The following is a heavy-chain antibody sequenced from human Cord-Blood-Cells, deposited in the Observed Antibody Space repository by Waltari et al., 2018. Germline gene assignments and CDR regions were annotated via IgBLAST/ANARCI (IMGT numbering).Heavy chain of an antibody. D-gene: IGHD5-12*01. Sequence: EVQLVESGGGLVQPGRSLRLSCAASGFTFADYALPWVRQAPGKGLEWVSGISWNSGSIGYADSVKGRFTISRDNAKNSLYLQMNSLRAEDTALYYCANLQRGYSGYVNAFDIWGQGTMVTVSS. CDR2: ISWNSGSI. V-gene: IGHV3-9*01. CDR1: GFTFADYA. CDR3: ANLQRGYSGYVNAFDI. J-gene: IGHJ3*02.